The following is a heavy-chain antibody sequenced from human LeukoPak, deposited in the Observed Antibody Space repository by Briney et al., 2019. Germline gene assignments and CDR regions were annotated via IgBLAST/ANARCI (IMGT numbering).Heavy chain of an antibody. CDR3: ARLASSGWSHCDY. J-gene: IGHJ4*02. V-gene: IGHV4-59*08. CDR2: IYYSGST. D-gene: IGHD6-19*01. Sequence: KPSEPLSLTCTVSGGSISGYYWSWIRQPPGKGPEWIGYIYYSGSTNYNPSLKSRVTISVDTSKNQFSLKMNSVTAADTAVYYCARLASSGWSHCDYWGQGTLVTVSS. CDR1: GGSISGYY.